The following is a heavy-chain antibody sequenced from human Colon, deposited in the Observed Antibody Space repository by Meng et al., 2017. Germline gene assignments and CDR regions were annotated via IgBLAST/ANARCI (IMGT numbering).Heavy chain of an antibody. V-gene: IGHV4-31*03. J-gene: IGHJ4*02. CDR3: ARGNGYSYGPFDY. Sequence: SETLSLTCTVSGDAVTSGGYYWSWIRQHPGKGLEWIGYVYPSGSTYYNPSLESRITISLDTSKNQFSLNLTSVTAADTAVYFCARGNGYSYGPFDYWGQGTLVTVSS. CDR1: GDAVTSGGYY. CDR2: VYPSGST. D-gene: IGHD5-18*01.